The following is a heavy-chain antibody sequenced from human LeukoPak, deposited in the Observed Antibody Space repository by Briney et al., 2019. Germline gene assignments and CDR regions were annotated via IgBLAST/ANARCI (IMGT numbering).Heavy chain of an antibody. D-gene: IGHD5-24*01. V-gene: IGHV4-31*03. CDR3: AKSREEIRGLDAFDI. CDR1: GGSISSGGYY. CDR2: IYYSGST. J-gene: IGHJ3*02. Sequence: PSETLSLTCTVSGGSISSGGYYWGWIRKHQGKGLEWIGYIYYSGSTYYNPSLKSRVALSVDTSKNQFSLKLSSLTAADTAVYYCAKSREEIRGLDAFDIWGQGTMVTVSS.